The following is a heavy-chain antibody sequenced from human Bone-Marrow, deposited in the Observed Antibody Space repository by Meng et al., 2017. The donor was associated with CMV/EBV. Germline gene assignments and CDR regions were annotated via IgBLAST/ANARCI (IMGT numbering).Heavy chain of an antibody. D-gene: IGHD3-3*01. Sequence: SLSPRGVGVGWIRQPPGKALEWLPLIYWNDNKRYSPSLKSRLTITKDTSKNQVVLTMTNMDPVDTATYYCAHRLYDFWSGSHAEYFQHWGQGTLVTVSS. CDR1: SLSPRGVG. J-gene: IGHJ1*01. CDR2: IYWNDNK. CDR3: AHRLYDFWSGSHAEYFQH. V-gene: IGHV2-5*01.